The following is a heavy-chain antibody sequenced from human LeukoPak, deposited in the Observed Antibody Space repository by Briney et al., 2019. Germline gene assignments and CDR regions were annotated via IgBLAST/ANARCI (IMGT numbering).Heavy chain of an antibody. CDR3: ARDDSGYSSSWQGGIFDY. J-gene: IGHJ4*02. D-gene: IGHD6-13*01. CDR2: IYHSGST. V-gene: IGHV4-30-2*01. CDR1: GGSISSGSYY. Sequence: PSQTLSLTCTVSGGSISSGSYYWSWIRQPPGKGLEWIGYIYHSGSTYYNPSLKSRVTISVDRSKNQFSLKLSSVTAADTAVYYCARDDSGYSSSWQGGIFDYWGQGTLVTVSS.